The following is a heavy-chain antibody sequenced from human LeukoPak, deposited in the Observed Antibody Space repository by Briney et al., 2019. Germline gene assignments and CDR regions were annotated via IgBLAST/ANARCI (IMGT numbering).Heavy chain of an antibody. CDR3: ARTEGYGDADFDY. D-gene: IGHD4-17*01. CDR1: GFTLSNYG. Sequence: PGGSLRLSCAVSGFTLSNYGMSWVRQAPGKGLEWVAGIGGSGGGTNYADSVKGRFTISRDNSKNTLYLQMNSLRAEDTAVYYCARTEGYGDADFDYWGQGTLVTVSS. J-gene: IGHJ4*02. V-gene: IGHV3-23*01. CDR2: IGGSGGGT.